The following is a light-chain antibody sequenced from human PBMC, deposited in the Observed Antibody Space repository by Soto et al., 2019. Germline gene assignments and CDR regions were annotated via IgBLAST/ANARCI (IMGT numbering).Light chain of an antibody. J-gene: IGKJ3*01. CDR3: QHYNDWPPGVT. CDR1: QNIGSN. V-gene: IGKV3-15*01. CDR2: GPS. Sequence: EIVMTQSPGTLSVSPGERATLSCRASQNIGSNLAWYQQKPGQAPRLLFYGPSTRATGIPDRFSGVGSGTEFTLTISSLQSEDFAVYYCQHYNDWPPGVTFGPGTKVDL.